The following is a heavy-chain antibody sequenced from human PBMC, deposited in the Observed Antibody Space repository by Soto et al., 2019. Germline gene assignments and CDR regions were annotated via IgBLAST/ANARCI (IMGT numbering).Heavy chain of an antibody. Sequence: GGSLRLSCAASGFTFSSYAMSWVRQAPGKGLEWVSTISGSGGGTYYADSMKGRFITSRDNSKNTLYLQMYSLRVEDTAVYYCARESDHWGQGTLVTVSS. V-gene: IGHV3-23*01. CDR2: ISGSGGGT. J-gene: IGHJ4*02. CDR3: ARESDH. CDR1: GFTFSSYA.